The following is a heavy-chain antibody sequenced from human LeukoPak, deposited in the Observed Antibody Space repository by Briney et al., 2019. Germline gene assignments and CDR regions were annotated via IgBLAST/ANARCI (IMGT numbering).Heavy chain of an antibody. D-gene: IGHD4-23*01. J-gene: IGHJ4*02. Sequence: ASVKVSCKASGYIISNYGITWVRQAPGHGLEWMGWISGHSGNTNYAQKFQDRATMTTDTSTSTAYMELRSLRSDDTAVYYCARASSSYGGKKFDYWGQGTLVTVSS. CDR2: ISGHSGNT. CDR3: ARASSSYGGKKFDY. V-gene: IGHV1-18*01. CDR1: GYIISNYG.